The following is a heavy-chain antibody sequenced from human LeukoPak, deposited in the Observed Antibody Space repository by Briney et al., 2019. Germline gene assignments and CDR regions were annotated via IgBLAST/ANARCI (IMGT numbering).Heavy chain of an antibody. Sequence: PGGSLRLSCAASGFTFSSYWMHWVRQARGKGLVWVSRISTDGFSTIYADSVKGRFTISRDNAKNTLYLQMSSLRAEDTAVYYCARVPYADFCSGGFDHWGQGTQVTVSS. CDR2: ISTDGFST. CDR1: GFTFSSYW. J-gene: IGHJ4*02. D-gene: IGHD3-3*01. V-gene: IGHV3-74*01. CDR3: ARVPYADFCSGGFDH.